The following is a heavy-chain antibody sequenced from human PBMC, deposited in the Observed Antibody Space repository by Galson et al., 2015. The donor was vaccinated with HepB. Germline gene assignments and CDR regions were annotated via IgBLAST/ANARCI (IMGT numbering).Heavy chain of an antibody. CDR3: ARDMVRGVIIRHRFIDY. Sequence: SLRLSCAASGFTFSSYSMNWVRQAPGKGLEWVSYISSSSSTIYYADSVKGRFTISRDNAKNSLYLQMNSLRDEDTAVYYCARDMVRGVIIRHRFIDYWGQGTLVTVSS. D-gene: IGHD3-10*01. J-gene: IGHJ4*02. V-gene: IGHV3-48*02. CDR2: ISSSSSTI. CDR1: GFTFSSYS.